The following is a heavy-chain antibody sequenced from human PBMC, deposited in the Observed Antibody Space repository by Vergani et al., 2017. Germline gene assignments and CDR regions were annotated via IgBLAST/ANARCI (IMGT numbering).Heavy chain of an antibody. CDR1: GFTFSSYA. CDR2: ISGSGGST. J-gene: IGHJ5*02. D-gene: IGHD4-17*01. CDR3: AKGGDYGENGLP. Sequence: EVQLLESGGGLVQPGGSLRLSCAASGFTFSSYAMSWVRQAPGKGLEWVSAISGSGGSTYYADSVKGRFTISRDNSKKTLYLQMNSLRAEDTAVYYCAKGGDYGENGLPWGQGTLVTVSS. V-gene: IGHV3-23*01.